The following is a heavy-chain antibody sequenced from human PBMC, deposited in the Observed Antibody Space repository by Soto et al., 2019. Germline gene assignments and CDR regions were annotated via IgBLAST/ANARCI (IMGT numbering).Heavy chain of an antibody. D-gene: IGHD3-10*01. CDR3: AKDKGPGSYTNWCFDV. CDR1: GLTFSRFA. V-gene: IGHV3-23*01. CDR2: IHGSGAIT. Sequence: PGGSLRLSCAASGLTFSRFAMSWVRQAPGKGLEWVATIHGSGAITNYADSVRGRFTISRDNSKDTMYLQLNTLRVEGTAVYYCAKDKGPGSYTNWCFDVWGRGTLVTVSS. J-gene: IGHJ2*01.